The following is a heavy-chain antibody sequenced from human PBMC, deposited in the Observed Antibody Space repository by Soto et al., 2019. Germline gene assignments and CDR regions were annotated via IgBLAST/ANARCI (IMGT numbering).Heavy chain of an antibody. CDR1: GGSISSSSYY. Sequence: SETLSLTCTVSGGSISSSSYYWGWIRQPPGKGLEWIGSIYYSGSTYYNPSLKSRVTISVDTSKNQFSLKLSSVTAADTAVYYCAGQQPDYDFWSGSKMRIEKFYYFDFWGQGTLVTVSS. D-gene: IGHD3-3*01. CDR2: IYYSGST. V-gene: IGHV4-39*01. CDR3: AGQQPDYDFWSGSKMRIEKFYYFDF. J-gene: IGHJ4*02.